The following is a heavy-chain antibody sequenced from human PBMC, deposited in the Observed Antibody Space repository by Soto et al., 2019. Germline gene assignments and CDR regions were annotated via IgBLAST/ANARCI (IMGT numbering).Heavy chain of an antibody. CDR1: VYTFTSYD. CDR2: MNPNSGNT. J-gene: IGHJ5*02. CDR3: ARSQQPDNWFDP. D-gene: IGHD6-13*01. V-gene: IGHV1-8*01. Sequence: QVQLVQSGAEVKKPGASVKVSCKASVYTFTSYDINWVRQATGQGLEWMGWMNPNSGNTGYAQKFQGRVTMTRNTSISTAYMELSSLRSEDTAVYYCARSQQPDNWFDPWGQGTLVTVSS.